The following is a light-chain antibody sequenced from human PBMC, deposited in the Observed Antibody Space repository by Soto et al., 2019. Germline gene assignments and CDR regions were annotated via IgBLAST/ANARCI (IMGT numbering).Light chain of an antibody. V-gene: IGKV3-15*01. J-gene: IGKJ5*01. Sequence: EVVMTQSPATLSVAPGERATLSCRASQSIGDYLAWYQHKPGQAPRLLIYGALTRATGIPARFAGSGSETDFTLTISSLQSVDFAIYYCQQYSSWVVTFGQGTRL. CDR3: QQYSSWVVT. CDR2: GAL. CDR1: QSIGDY.